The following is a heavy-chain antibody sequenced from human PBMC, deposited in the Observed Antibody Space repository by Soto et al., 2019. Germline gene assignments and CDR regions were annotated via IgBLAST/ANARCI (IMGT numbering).Heavy chain of an antibody. J-gene: IGHJ6*02. CDR3: VKDRVPGAYGHYYGMDV. D-gene: IGHD5-12*01. CDR1: GFTFNNSG. Sequence: GGSLRLSCRVSGFTFNNSGMHWVRQAPGKGLEWMAVISYDGSEKHYADSMKGRLTVSRDNSKNTLNLQMNSLRAEDTATYYCVKDRVPGAYGHYYGMDVWGQGTTVTVSS. CDR2: ISYDGSEK. V-gene: IGHV3-30*18.